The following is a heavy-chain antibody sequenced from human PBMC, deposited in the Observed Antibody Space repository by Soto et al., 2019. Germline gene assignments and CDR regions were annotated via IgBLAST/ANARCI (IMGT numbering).Heavy chain of an antibody. Sequence: QVQLVQSGAEVKKPGSSVKVSCKASGYTFTGYYMHWVRLAPGQGLEWMGIINPDGGGTSYAQQVQGRVIMTRDTSTSTVYMEMSSMISEDTAVYYCAVGGNYLSMDVWGQGTTVTVS. D-gene: IGHD4-4*01. V-gene: IGHV1-46*01. CDR1: GYTFTGYY. CDR3: AVGGNYLSMDV. CDR2: INPDGGGT. J-gene: IGHJ6*02.